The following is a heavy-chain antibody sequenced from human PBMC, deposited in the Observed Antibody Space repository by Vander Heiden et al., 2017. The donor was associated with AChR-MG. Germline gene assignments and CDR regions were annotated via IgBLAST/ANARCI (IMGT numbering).Heavy chain of an antibody. CDR3: ASGPPGFGEPSEEYYYGMDV. J-gene: IGHJ6*02. Sequence: QVQLVQSGAEVKKPGASVKVSCKASGYTFTSYGISWVRQAPGQGLEWMGWISAYNGNTNYAQKLQGRVTMTTDTSTSTAYMELRSLRSDDTAVYYCASGPPGFGEPSEEYYYGMDVWGQGTTVTVSS. V-gene: IGHV1-18*01. CDR2: ISAYNGNT. D-gene: IGHD3-10*01. CDR1: GYTFTSYG.